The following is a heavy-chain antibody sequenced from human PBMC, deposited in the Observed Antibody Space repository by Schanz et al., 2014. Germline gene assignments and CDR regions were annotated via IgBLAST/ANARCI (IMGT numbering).Heavy chain of an antibody. CDR3: ARGGSVATIATYTWFDP. D-gene: IGHD5-12*01. Sequence: QVQLQESGPGLVKPSQTLSLTCTVSGGSISSGGYYWSWIRQHPGKGLEWIGYIYYSGNIYCNSSLRGRVTMPAATPKTQFPLKLNPVTAVDTAVYYCARGGSVATIATYTWFDPWGQGSLVTVSS. J-gene: IGHJ5*02. CDR1: GGSISSGGYY. CDR2: IYYSGNI. V-gene: IGHV4-31*03.